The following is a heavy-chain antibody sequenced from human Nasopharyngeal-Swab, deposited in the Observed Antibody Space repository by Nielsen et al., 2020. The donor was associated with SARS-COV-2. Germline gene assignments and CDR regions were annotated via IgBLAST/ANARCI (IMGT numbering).Heavy chain of an antibody. CDR2: IYYSRST. D-gene: IGHD4-23*01. V-gene: IGHV4-39*07. Sequence: SETLSLTCTVSGGSISSNSYHWGWIRQPPGKGREGIGSIYYSRSTYYNPSSQSRVTISVDTSKNQFSLNLSSVTAADTDVYYCARVNYGGIFDYWGQGTLVTVSS. J-gene: IGHJ4*02. CDR3: ARVNYGGIFDY. CDR1: GGSISSNSYH.